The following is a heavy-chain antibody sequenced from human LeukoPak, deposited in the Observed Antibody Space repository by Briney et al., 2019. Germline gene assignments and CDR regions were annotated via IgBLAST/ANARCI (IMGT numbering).Heavy chain of an antibody. CDR1: GFTFSSYG. CDR3: AKDLGDCGGDCYLV. D-gene: IGHD2-21*02. Sequence: GRSLRLSCAASGFTFSSYGMHWVRQAPGKGLEWVAVISYDGSNKYYADSVKGRFTISRDNPKNTLYLQMNSLRAEDTAVYYCAKDLGDCGGDCYLVWGQGTLVTVSS. V-gene: IGHV3-30*18. CDR2: ISYDGSNK. J-gene: IGHJ4*02.